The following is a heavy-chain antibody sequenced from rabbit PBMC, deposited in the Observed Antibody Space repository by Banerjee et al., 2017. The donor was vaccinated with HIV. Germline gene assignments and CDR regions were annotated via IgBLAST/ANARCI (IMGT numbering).Heavy chain of an antibody. J-gene: IGHJ4*01. D-gene: IGHD4-2*01. CDR1: GFSFSSSYC. Sequence: QQQLEESGGGLVKPGGTLTLTCKASGFSFSSSYCMCWVRQAPGKGLEWIACINTISGDTVYATWAKGRFTISKASWTTVTLQMTSLTAADTATYFCARDGYAGHGYPNLWGPGTLVTVS. V-gene: IGHV1S45*01. CDR3: ARDGYAGHGYPNL. CDR2: INTISGDT.